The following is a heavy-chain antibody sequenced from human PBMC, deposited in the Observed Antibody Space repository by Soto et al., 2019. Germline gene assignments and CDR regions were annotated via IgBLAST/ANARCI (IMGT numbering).Heavy chain of an antibody. CDR2: FDPENGKT. Sequence: ASVKVSCKVSGYTLTELSMHWVRQARGKGLEWLGGFDPENGKTVYAQKFQGRVTMTEDTSTDTAYMELSSLRSEDTAIYYCANYLYSKRTFYYYGVDVWGQGTTVTVSS. V-gene: IGHV1-24*01. D-gene: IGHD6-13*01. J-gene: IGHJ6*02. CDR3: ANYLYSKRTFYYYGVDV. CDR1: GYTLTELS.